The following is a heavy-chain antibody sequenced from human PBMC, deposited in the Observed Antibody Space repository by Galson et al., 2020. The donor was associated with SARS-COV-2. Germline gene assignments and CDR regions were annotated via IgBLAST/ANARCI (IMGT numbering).Heavy chain of an antibody. CDR3: AQVYGSGSYYTVYTFAEYFQH. Sequence: SGPTLVKPTQTLTLTCTFSGFSLSTSGVGVGWIRQPPGKALEWLALIYWNDDKRYSPSLKSRLTITKDTSKNQVVLTMTNMDPVDTASYYCAQVYGSGSYYTVYTFAEYFQHWGQGTLVTVSS. CDR1: GFSLSTSGVG. J-gene: IGHJ1*01. V-gene: IGHV2-5*01. CDR2: IYWNDDK. D-gene: IGHD3-10*01.